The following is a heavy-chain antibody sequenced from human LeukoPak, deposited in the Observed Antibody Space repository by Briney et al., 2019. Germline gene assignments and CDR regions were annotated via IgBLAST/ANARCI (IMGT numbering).Heavy chain of an antibody. D-gene: IGHD2-2*01. V-gene: IGHV1-69*05. CDR1: GGTFSSYA. CDR3: ARGAVYCSSTSCYVSYYYYMDV. CDR2: IIPIFGTA. Sequence: GASVKVSCKASGGTFSSYAISWVRQAPGQGLEWMGGIIPIFGTANYAQKFQGRVTITTDESTSTAYMELSSLRSEDTAVYYCARGAVYCSSTSCYVSYYYYMDVWGKGTTVTVSS. J-gene: IGHJ6*03.